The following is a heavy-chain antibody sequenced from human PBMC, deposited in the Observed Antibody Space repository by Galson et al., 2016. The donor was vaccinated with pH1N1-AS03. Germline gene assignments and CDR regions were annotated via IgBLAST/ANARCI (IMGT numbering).Heavy chain of an antibody. J-gene: IGHJ4*02. Sequence: PALVKPTQTLTLTRTFSGFSLDSTDVNVAWIRQPPGKALEWLALIRWNGDKHYSPSLKNRLTVTKDTSKNQVVLTMTNLDPVDTATYFCARDFNWRIDYWGQGTLVTVSS. D-gene: IGHD1-1*01. CDR2: IRWNGDK. CDR1: GFSLDSTDVN. V-gene: IGHV2-5*01. CDR3: ARDFNWRIDY.